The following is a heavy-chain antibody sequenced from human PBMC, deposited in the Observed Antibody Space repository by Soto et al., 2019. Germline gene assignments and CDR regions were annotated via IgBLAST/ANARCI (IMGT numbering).Heavy chain of an antibody. CDR3: ASDREKLLLGMDV. CDR2: ISSSSSYI. V-gene: IGHV3-21*01. D-gene: IGHD2-15*01. J-gene: IGHJ6*02. Sequence: EVQLVESGGGLVKPGGSLSLSCAASGFTFSSYSMNWVRQAPGKGLEWVSSISSSSSYIYYADSVKGRFTISRDNAKNSLYLQMNSLRAEDTAVYYGASDREKLLLGMDVWGQGSTVTVSS. CDR1: GFTFSSYS.